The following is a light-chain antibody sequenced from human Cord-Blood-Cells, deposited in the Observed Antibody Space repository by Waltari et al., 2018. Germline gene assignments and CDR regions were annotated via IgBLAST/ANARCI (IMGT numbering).Light chain of an antibody. J-gene: IGKJ3*01. V-gene: IGKV1-33*01. CDR2: DAS. CDR1: QDISNY. Sequence: DIQMTQSPSSLSASVVDRVTITCQASQDISNYLNWYQQKPGKAPKLLIYDASNLETGVPSRFSGSGSGTDFTFTISSLQPEDIATYYCQQYDNLQFTFGPGTKVDIK. CDR3: QQYDNLQFT.